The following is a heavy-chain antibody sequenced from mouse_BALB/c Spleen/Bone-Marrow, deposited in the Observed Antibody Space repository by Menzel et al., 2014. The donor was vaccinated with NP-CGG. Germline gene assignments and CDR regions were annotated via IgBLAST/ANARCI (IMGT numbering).Heavy chain of an antibody. V-gene: IGHV1S137*01. Sequence: QVQLKQSGAELVRPGVSVKISCKGSGYTLTDYAMHWVKQSHAKSLEWIGVISTYYGDASYNQKFKGKATMTVDKSSSTAYMELARLTSEDSAIYYCARWRYYGSSYVSYYAMDYWGQGTSVTVSS. CDR3: ARWRYYGSSYVSYYAMDY. D-gene: IGHD1-1*01. CDR2: ISTYYGDA. CDR1: GYTLTDYA. J-gene: IGHJ4*01.